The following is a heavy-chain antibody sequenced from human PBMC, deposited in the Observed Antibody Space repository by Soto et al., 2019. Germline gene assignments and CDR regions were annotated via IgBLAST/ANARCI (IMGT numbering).Heavy chain of an antibody. Sequence: GSLRLSCAASGFTFRSYGLHWVRQAPGKGLEWVAVISYDGSNKYYADSVKGRFTISRDNSKNTLYLQMNSLRVEDTAVYYCAKGYHNFDYWGLGTLVTVSS. D-gene: IGHD2-2*01. CDR3: AKGYHNFDY. V-gene: IGHV3-30*18. CDR1: GFTFRSYG. CDR2: ISYDGSNK. J-gene: IGHJ4*02.